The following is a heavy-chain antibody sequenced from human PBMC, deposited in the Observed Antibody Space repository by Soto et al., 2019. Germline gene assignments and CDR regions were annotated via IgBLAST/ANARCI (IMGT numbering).Heavy chain of an antibody. CDR1: GFIFSNIA. Sequence: EELLVESGGGLAQPGGSLRLSCAASGFIFSNIAMSWVRQVPVKGLEWVSAISGSGGSTYYADSVKGRFTISRDNSKNTLYLQMNSLRAEDTAVYYCTKDRAPSDVWGQWTTVTVSS. CDR3: TKDRAPSDV. V-gene: IGHV3-23*04. CDR2: ISGSGGST. J-gene: IGHJ6*02.